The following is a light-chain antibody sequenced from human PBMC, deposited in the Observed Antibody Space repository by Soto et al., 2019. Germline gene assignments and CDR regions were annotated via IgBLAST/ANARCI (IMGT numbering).Light chain of an antibody. CDR1: SGNIVSNY. CDR3: QSYDADILI. Sequence: NFMLTQPHSVSGSPGKTVTISCTRSSGNIVSNYVQWYQQRPGSSPTTVIFKDDDRPSGVPDRFSASLDTSTNSASLTISGLKPEDEADYYCQSYDADILIFGGGTKLTVL. V-gene: IGLV6-57*01. CDR2: KDD. J-gene: IGLJ2*01.